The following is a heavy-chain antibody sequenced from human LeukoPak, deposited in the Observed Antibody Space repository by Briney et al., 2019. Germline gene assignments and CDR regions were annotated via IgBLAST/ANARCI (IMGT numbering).Heavy chain of an antibody. Sequence: PGGSLLLSCAASGFTFSSYAMHWVRPAPGKGLEWVAVISYDGSNKYYADSVKGRFTTSRDNSKNTLYLQMNSLRAEDTAVYYCAREGSSGYYIAYWGQGTLVTVSS. CDR2: ISYDGSNK. CDR3: AREGSSGYYIAY. J-gene: IGHJ4*02. V-gene: IGHV3-30*04. D-gene: IGHD3-22*01. CDR1: GFTFSSYA.